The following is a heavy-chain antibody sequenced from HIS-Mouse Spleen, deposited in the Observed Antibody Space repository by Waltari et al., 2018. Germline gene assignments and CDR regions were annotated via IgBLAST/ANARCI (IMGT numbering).Heavy chain of an antibody. CDR3: AREIPYSSSWYDWYFDL. Sequence: QLQLQESGPGLVKPSETLSLTCTVSGGSISSSSYYWGWIRQPPGKGLEWIGSIYYSGGTCYNPSLKSRVTISVDTSKSQFALKLSSVTAAETAVYYCAREIPYSSSWYDWYFDLWGRGTLVTVSS. CDR2: IYYSGGT. D-gene: IGHD6-13*01. V-gene: IGHV4-39*07. CDR1: GGSISSSSYY. J-gene: IGHJ2*01.